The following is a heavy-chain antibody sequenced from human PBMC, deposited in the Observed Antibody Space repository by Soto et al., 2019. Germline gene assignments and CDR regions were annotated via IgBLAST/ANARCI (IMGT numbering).Heavy chain of an antibody. V-gene: IGHV3-48*04. J-gene: IGHJ4*02. CDR1: GFSFSSYS. Sequence: GGSLRLSCVASGFSFSSYSLVWVRQAPGKGLEWVSYIFVDSTTIYYADSVKGRFTVSRDDAQNSLFLVINSLRAEDTAVYYCARDRDWAFDYWGQGTLVTVSS. CDR2: IFVDSTTI. D-gene: IGHD3-9*01. CDR3: ARDRDWAFDY.